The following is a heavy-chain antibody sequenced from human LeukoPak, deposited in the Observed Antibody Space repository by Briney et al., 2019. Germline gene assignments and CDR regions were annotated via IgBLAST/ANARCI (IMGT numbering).Heavy chain of an antibody. D-gene: IGHD2-15*01. CDR2: ILYDGTKK. J-gene: IGHJ6*03. Sequence: GGSLRLSCAASGFTFSRFGMHWVRQAPGQGLEWVAFILYDGTKKYYADSVKGRFTISRDNSRNTLSLQMNSLRAEDTAVYYCAGAGYCSGGSCSLLHYYYYMDVWGKGTTVTISS. V-gene: IGHV3-30*02. CDR3: AGAGYCSGGSCSLLHYYYYMDV. CDR1: GFTFSRFG.